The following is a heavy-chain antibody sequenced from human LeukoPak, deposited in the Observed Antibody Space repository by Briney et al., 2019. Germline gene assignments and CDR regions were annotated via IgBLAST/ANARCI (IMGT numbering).Heavy chain of an antibody. CDR3: ARGLTYSSGYAPDAFDI. V-gene: IGHV1-18*01. CDR1: GYTFTSYG. CDR2: ISAYNGNT. Sequence: ASVKASCKASGYTFTSYGISWVRQAPGQGLEWMGWISAYNGNTNYAQKLQGRVTMTTDTSTSTAYMELRSLRSDDTAVYYCARGLTYSSGYAPDAFDIWGQGTMVTVSS. J-gene: IGHJ3*02. D-gene: IGHD3-22*01.